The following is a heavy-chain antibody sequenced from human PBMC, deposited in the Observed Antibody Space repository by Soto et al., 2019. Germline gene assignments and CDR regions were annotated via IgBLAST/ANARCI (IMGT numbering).Heavy chain of an antibody. CDR2: ISAYNGNT. V-gene: IGHV1-18*01. J-gene: IGHJ2*01. CDR3: ARVKSGGWYFDL. D-gene: IGHD1-26*01. Sequence: APGQGLEWMGWISAYNGNTNYAQKLQGRVTMTTDTSTSTAYMELRSLRSDDTAVYYCARVKSGGWYFDLWGRGTLVTVSS.